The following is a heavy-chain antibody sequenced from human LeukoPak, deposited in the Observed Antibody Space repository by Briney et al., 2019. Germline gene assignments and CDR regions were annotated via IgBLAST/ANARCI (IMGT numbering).Heavy chain of an antibody. CDR2: INHSGST. J-gene: IGHJ4*02. D-gene: IGHD6-13*01. V-gene: IGHV4-34*01. CDR3: ARHYSSSWYGFALYYFDY. Sequence: SETLSLTCAVYGGSFSGYYWSWIRQPPGKGLEWIGEINHSGSTNYNPSLKSRVTISVDTSKNQFSLKLSSVTAADTAVYYCARHYSSSWYGFALYYFDYWGQGTLVTVSS. CDR1: GGSFSGYY.